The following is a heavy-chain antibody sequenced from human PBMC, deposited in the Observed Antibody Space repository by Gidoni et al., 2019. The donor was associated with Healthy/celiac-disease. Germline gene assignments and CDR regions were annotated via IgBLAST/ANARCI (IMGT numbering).Heavy chain of an antibody. Sequence: QVQLVQSGAEVKKPGSSVKFSCKASGGTFSSYAISWVRQAPGQGFEWMGGIIPIFGTANYAQKFQGRVTITADKSTSTAYMELSSLRSEDTAVYYCARAPAARVPRYGMDVWGQGTTVTVSS. CDR1: GGTFSSYA. D-gene: IGHD2-2*01. J-gene: IGHJ6*02. CDR3: ARAPAARVPRYGMDV. V-gene: IGHV1-69*06. CDR2: IIPIFGTA.